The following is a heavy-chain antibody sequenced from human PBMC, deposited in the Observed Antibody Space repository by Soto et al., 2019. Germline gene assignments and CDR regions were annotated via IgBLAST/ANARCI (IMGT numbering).Heavy chain of an antibody. CDR3: AREGRLRGVITGYMDV. CDR1: GGSISSGGYY. D-gene: IGHD3-10*01. Sequence: SETLSLTCTVSGGSISSGGYYWSWIRQHPGKGLEWIGYIYYSGSTYYNPSLKSRVTISVDTSKNQFSLKLSSVTAADTAVYYCAREGRLRGVITGYMDVWGKGTTVTVSS. CDR2: IYYSGST. V-gene: IGHV4-31*03. J-gene: IGHJ6*03.